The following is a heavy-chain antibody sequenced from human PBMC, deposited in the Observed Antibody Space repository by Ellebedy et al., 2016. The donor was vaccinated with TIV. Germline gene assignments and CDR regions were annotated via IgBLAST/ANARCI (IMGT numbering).Heavy chain of an antibody. CDR3: ARGGIAGTTRLFDS. CDR1: GDSVSSNSAA. V-gene: IGHV6-1*01. CDR2: TYYRSKWYN. J-gene: IGHJ4*02. D-gene: IGHD1-20*01. Sequence: SQTLSLTCAISGDSVSSNSAAWNWIRQSPSRGLEWPGRTYYRSKWYNDYAVSVKSRITINPDTYKNQFYLQLNSVTPEDTAVYYCARGGIAGTTRLFDSWGQGTLVTVSS.